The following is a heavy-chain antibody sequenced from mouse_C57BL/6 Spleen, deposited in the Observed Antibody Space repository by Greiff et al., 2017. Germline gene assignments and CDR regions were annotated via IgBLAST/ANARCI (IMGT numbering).Heavy chain of an antibody. D-gene: IGHD1-1*01. V-gene: IGHV5-17*01. Sequence: DVQLQESGGGLVKPGGSLKLSCAASGFTFSDYGMHWVRQAPEKGLEWVAYISSGSSTIYYADTVKGRFTISRDNAKNTLFLQMTSLRSEDTAMYYCARPLYYGSSPYAMDYWGQGTSVTVSS. CDR2: ISSGSSTI. J-gene: IGHJ4*01. CDR1: GFTFSDYG. CDR3: ARPLYYGSSPYAMDY.